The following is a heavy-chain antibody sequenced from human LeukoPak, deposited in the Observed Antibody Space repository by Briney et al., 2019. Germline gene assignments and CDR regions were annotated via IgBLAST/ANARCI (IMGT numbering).Heavy chain of an antibody. V-gene: IGHV4-4*09. CDR3: AGGYCSSTSCYTANYYYYMDV. CDR1: GGSISSYY. J-gene: IGHJ6*03. Sequence: SETLSLTCTVSGGSISSYYWSWIRQPPGKGLEWIGYIYTSGSTNYNPSLKSRVTMSVDTSKNQFSLKLSSVTAADTAVYYCAGGYCSSTSCYTANYYYYMDVWGKGTTVTVSS. D-gene: IGHD2-2*02. CDR2: IYTSGST.